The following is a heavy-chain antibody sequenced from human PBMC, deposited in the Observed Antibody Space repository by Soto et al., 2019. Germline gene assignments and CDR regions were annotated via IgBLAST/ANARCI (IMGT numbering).Heavy chain of an antibody. V-gene: IGHV3-48*02. Sequence: PGGSLRLSCAASGFTFSSYSMNWVRQAPGKGLEWVSYISSSSSTIYYADSVKGRFTISRDNAKNSLYLQMNSLRDEDTAVYYCAREPRRRYCSSTSCYTPSGMDVWGQGTTVSVSS. CDR3: AREPRRRYCSSTSCYTPSGMDV. D-gene: IGHD2-2*02. CDR1: GFTFSSYS. J-gene: IGHJ6*02. CDR2: ISSSSSTI.